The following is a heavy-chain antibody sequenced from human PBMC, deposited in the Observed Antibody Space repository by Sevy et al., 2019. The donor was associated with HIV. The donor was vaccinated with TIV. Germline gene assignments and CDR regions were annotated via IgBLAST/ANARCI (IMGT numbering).Heavy chain of an antibody. Sequence: SETLSLTCTVSGGSISRGRYYWGWFRRPAGKGRDGIGRFETSGATNYNPSLTSRVIISVDTSKNQFFLKLTSVTAADTAVYYCVYDSDQWGQGILVTVSS. CDR1: GGSISRGRYY. CDR2: FETSGAT. CDR3: VYDSDQ. D-gene: IGHD3-3*01. J-gene: IGHJ4*02. V-gene: IGHV4-61*02.